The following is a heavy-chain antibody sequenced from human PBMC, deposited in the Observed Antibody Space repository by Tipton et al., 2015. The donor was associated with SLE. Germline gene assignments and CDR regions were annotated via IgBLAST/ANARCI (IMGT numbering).Heavy chain of an antibody. CDR3: ARDARGSSHFDY. Sequence: TLSLTCTVSGGSISSYYWSWIRQPPGKGLEWIGYMYYSGSTNYNPSLKSRVTISADTSKNQFSLKLTSVTAADTAVYYCARDARGSSHFDYWGQGTLVTVSS. J-gene: IGHJ4*02. V-gene: IGHV4-59*01. CDR1: GGSISSYY. D-gene: IGHD2-15*01. CDR2: MYYSGST.